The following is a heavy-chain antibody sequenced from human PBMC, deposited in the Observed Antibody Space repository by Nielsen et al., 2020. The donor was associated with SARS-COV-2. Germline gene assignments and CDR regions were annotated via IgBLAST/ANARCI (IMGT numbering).Heavy chain of an antibody. CDR3: ARGRMTKGPFDI. CDR1: GFTFSSYD. Sequence: ESLKISFAASGFTFSSYDMHWVRQATGKGLEWVSAIGTAGDTYYPGSVKGRFTISSENAKNSLYLQMNSLRAGDTAVYYCARGRMTKGPFDIWGQGTMVTVSS. CDR2: IGTAGDT. V-gene: IGHV3-13*04. D-gene: IGHD4-11*01. J-gene: IGHJ3*02.